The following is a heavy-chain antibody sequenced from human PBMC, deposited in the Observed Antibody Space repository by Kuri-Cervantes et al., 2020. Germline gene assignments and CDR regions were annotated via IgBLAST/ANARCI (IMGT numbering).Heavy chain of an antibody. CDR3: GGGGSLPYYFDY. D-gene: IGHD2-15*01. Sequence: SETLSLTCAVYGGSFSGYYWSWIRQPPGKELEWIGEINHSGSTNYNPSLKSRVTISVDTSKNQFSLKLSSVTAADTAVYYCGGGGSLPYYFDYWGQGTLVTVSS. J-gene: IGHJ4*02. V-gene: IGHV4-34*01. CDR2: INHSGST. CDR1: GGSFSGYY.